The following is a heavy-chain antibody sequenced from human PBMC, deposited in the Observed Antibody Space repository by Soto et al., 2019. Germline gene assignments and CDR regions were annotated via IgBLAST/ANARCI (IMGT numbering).Heavy chain of an antibody. J-gene: IGHJ5*02. V-gene: IGHV4-31*03. CDR2: IYYSGST. CDR1: CGSISSGGYY. Sequence: SETLSLTCTVSCGSISSGGYYWSWIRQHPGKGLEWIGYIYYSGSTYYNPSLKSRVTISVDTSKNQFSLKLSSVTAADTAVYYCARDSSYDIHWFDPWGQGTLVTVS. CDR3: ARDSSYDIHWFDP. D-gene: IGHD3-9*01.